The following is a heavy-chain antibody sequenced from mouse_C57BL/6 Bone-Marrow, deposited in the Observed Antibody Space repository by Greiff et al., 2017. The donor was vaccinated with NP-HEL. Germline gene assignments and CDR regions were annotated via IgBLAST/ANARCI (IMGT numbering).Heavy chain of an antibody. CDR2: IRSKSNNYAT. V-gene: IGHV10-1*01. CDR1: GFSFNTYA. J-gene: IGHJ4*01. D-gene: IGHD2-1*01. Sequence: EVKLQESGGGLVQPKGSLKLSCAASGFSFNTYAMNWVRQAPGKGLEWVARIRSKSNNYATYYADSVKDRFTISRDDSESMLYLQMNNLKTEDTAMYYCVRHLLSAMDYWGQGTSVTVSS. CDR3: VRHLLSAMDY.